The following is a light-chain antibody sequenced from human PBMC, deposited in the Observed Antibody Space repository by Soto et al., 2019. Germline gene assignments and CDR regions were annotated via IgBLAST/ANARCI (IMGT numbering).Light chain of an antibody. CDR2: GAS. V-gene: IGKV3-20*01. CDR1: QSVTSNY. CDR3: QQYGSSILT. J-gene: IGKJ4*01. Sequence: EIVLTQSPGTLSLSPGERATLSCRASQSVTSNYLAWYQQKPGQAPRLLIYGASSTATGIPDRFSGSGSGTDFTLTISRLAPEDFAVYYCQQYGSSILTFGGGTKVEIK.